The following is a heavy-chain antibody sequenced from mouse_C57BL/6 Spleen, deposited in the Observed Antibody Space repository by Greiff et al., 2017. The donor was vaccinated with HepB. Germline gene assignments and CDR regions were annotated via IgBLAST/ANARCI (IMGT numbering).Heavy chain of an antibody. J-gene: IGHJ1*03. CDR3: AKGDGYDGYFDV. CDR2: IWSGGST. D-gene: IGHD2-2*01. V-gene: IGHV2-4*01. Sequence: VQGVESGPGLVQPSQSLSITCTVSGFSLTSYGVHWVRQPPGKGLEWLGVIWSGGSTDYNAAFISRLSISKDNSKSQVFFKMNSLQADDTAIYYCAKGDGYDGYFDVWGTGTTVTVSS. CDR1: GFSLTSYG.